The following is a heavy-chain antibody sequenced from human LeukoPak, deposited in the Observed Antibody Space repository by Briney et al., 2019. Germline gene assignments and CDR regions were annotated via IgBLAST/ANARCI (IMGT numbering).Heavy chain of an antibody. CDR2: IYYSGST. CDR1: GGSISSYY. J-gene: IGHJ5*02. V-gene: IGHV4-59*01. D-gene: IGHD2-15*01. CDR3: ARGGGYCSGGSCYSPLNWFAP. Sequence: SETLSLTCTVSGGSISSYYWSWIRQPPGKGLEWIGYIYYSGSTNYNPSLKSRVTISVDTSKNQFSLKLSSVTAADTAVYYCARGGGYCSGGSCYSPLNWFAPWGQGTLVTVSS.